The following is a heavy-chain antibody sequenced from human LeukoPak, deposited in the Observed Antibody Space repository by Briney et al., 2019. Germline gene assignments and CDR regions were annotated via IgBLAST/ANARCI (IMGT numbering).Heavy chain of an antibody. CDR3: TTRTGFLEWLLYPIFDY. CDR2: ISSSGSTI. D-gene: IGHD3-3*01. V-gene: IGHV3-48*03. J-gene: IGHJ4*02. Sequence: GGSLRLSCAASGFTFSSYEMNWVRQAPGKGLEWVSYISSSGSTIYYADSVKGRFTISRDNAKNSLYLQMNSLKTEDTAVYYCTTRTGFLEWLLYPIFDYWGQGTLVTVSS. CDR1: GFTFSSYE.